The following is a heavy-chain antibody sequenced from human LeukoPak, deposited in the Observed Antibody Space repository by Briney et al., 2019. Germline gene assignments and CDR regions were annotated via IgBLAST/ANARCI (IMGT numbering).Heavy chain of an antibody. J-gene: IGHJ4*02. Sequence: SVKVSCKASGGTFSSYAISWVRQAPGQGLEWMGGIIPIFGTANYAQRFQGRVTITTDESTSTAYMELSSLRSEDTAVYYCARGDDWNYARFDYWGQGTLVTVSS. D-gene: IGHD1-7*01. V-gene: IGHV1-69*05. CDR1: GGTFSSYA. CDR3: ARGDDWNYARFDY. CDR2: IIPIFGTA.